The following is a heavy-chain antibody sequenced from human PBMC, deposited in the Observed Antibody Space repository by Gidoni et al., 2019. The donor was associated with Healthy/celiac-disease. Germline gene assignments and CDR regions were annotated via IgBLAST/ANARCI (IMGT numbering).Heavy chain of an antibody. CDR3: ARSPPGIAVAGTEGAFDV. J-gene: IGHJ3*01. CDR1: GGSISSGDYY. Sequence: PSQTLSLTCTVSGGSISSGDYYWSWIRQPPGKGLEWIGYIHYSGCTYYNPSLKSRVTISVDTSKNQFSLKLSSVTAADTAVYYCARSPPGIAVAGTEGAFDVWGQGTMVTVSS. D-gene: IGHD6-19*01. CDR2: IHYSGCT. V-gene: IGHV4-30-4*01.